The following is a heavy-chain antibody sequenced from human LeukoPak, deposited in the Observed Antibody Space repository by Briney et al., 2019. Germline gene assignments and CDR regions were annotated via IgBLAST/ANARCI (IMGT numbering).Heavy chain of an antibody. CDR3: ARVPLNYYGSGSYYDWYFDL. V-gene: IGHV4-59*02. D-gene: IGHD3-10*01. CDR1: GGSVSSYY. Sequence: SETLSLTCTVSGGSVSSYYWSWIRQPPGKGLEWIGYIYYSGSTNYNPSLKSRVTISVDTSKNQFSLKLSSVTAADTAVYYCARVPLNYYGSGSYYDWYFDLWGRGTLVTVSS. CDR2: IYYSGST. J-gene: IGHJ2*01.